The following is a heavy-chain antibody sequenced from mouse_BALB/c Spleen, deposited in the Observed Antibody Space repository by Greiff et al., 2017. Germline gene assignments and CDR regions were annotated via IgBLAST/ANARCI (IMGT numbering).Heavy chain of an antibody. V-gene: IGHV14-3*02. CDR2: IDPANGNT. J-gene: IGHJ2*01. CDR3: ARCYGSSYFDY. D-gene: IGHD1-1*01. CDR1: GFNIKDTY. Sequence: EVQLQQSGAELVKPGASVKLSCTASGFNIKDTYMHWVKQRPEQGLEWIGRIDPANGNTKYDPKFQGTATITADTSSNTAYLHLSSLTSEDTAVYYCARCYGSSYFDYWGQGTTRTVSS.